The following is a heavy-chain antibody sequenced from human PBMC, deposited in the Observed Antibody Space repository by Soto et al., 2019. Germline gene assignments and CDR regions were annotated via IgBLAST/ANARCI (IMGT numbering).Heavy chain of an antibody. Sequence: GGSLRLSCAASGFTFSSYSMNWVRQAPGKGLEWVSYISSSSSTIYYADSVKGRFTISRDSAKNSLYLQMNSLRAEDTAVYYCARDIVVVVAATDYYYMDVWGKGTTVTVSS. J-gene: IGHJ6*03. D-gene: IGHD2-15*01. CDR2: ISSSSSTI. V-gene: IGHV3-48*01. CDR1: GFTFSSYS. CDR3: ARDIVVVVAATDYYYMDV.